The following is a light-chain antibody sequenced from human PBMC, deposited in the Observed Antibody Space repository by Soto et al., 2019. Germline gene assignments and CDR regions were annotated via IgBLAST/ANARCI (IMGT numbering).Light chain of an antibody. J-gene: IGKJ1*01. Sequence: VVMTQSTATLSVSPGERATFSCRASQSVYSNLAWYQQKPGQAPRLLIYGASYRASRVPVRFSGSGSGTEFTLTISSVESEDFAVYYCQQYNSWPRTFGQGTKVEIK. CDR3: QQYNSWPRT. CDR2: GAS. V-gene: IGKV3-15*01. CDR1: QSVYSN.